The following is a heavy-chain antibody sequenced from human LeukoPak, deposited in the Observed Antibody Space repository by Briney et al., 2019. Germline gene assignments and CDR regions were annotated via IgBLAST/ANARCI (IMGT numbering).Heavy chain of an antibody. CDR2: INHSGST. D-gene: IGHD3-22*01. CDR3: ARRGPYYYDSSGYRNYYYYYMDV. V-gene: IGHV4-34*01. J-gene: IGHJ6*03. CDR1: GGSFSGYY. Sequence: SETLPLTCAVYGGSFSGYYWSWIRQPPGKGLEWIGEINHSGSTNYNPSLKSRVTISVDTSKNQFSLKLSSVTAADTAVYYCARRGPYYYDSSGYRNYYYYYMDVWGKGTTVTVSS.